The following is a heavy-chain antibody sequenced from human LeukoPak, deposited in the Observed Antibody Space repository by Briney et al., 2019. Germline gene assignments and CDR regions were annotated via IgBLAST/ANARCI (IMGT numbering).Heavy chain of an antibody. J-gene: IGHJ6*02. D-gene: IGHD6-13*01. CDR3: AREGRSSWYDYYYYGMDV. CDR1: GFTFGKYW. CDR2: IKLDGSEK. V-gene: IGHV3-7*01. Sequence: GGSLRLSCVASGFTFGKYWMSWVRQAPGKGLEWVANIKLDGSEKNYVDSVKGRFIISRDNTKNSLYLQMNSLRAEDTAVYYCAREGRSSWYDYYYYGMDVWGQGTTVIVSS.